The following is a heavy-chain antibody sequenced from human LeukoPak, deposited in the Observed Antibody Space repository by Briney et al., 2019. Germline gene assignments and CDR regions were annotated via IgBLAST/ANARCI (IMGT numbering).Heavy chain of an antibody. V-gene: IGHV3-7*04. CDR3: ARVAYGHGGDY. CDR2: INQDATER. CDR1: GFTFSSHW. J-gene: IGHJ4*02. Sequence: PGGSLRLSCAASGFTFSSHWMTWVRQAPGKGLEWVANINQDATERYHVDSVKGRLTISRDNAKNSLYLQMDSLRVEDTAVYYGARVAYGHGGDYWGQGTLVTVSS. D-gene: IGHD3-10*01.